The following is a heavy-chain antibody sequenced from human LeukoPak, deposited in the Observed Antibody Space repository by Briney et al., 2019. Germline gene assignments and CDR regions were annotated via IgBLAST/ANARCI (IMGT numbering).Heavy chain of an antibody. D-gene: IGHD6-19*01. CDR3: AKVLAIAVAGTGRFDY. J-gene: IGHJ4*02. Sequence: GGSLRLSCAASGFTFSSYAMSWVRQAPGKGLEWVSAISGSGGSTYYADSVKGRFTISRDNSKNTLYLQMNSLRAEDTAVYYCAKVLAIAVAGTGRFDYWGQGTLVTVSS. V-gene: IGHV3-23*01. CDR1: GFTFSSYA. CDR2: ISGSGGST.